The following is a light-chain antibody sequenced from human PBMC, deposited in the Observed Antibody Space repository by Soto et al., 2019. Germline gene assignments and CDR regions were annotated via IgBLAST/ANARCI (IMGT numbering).Light chain of an antibody. J-gene: IGKJ4*01. Sequence: EVVLTQSPSTLSLSPGERATLSCRASQTFSNNYLAWYQQKPGQAPRLLVYGASSRASGIPDRFSGSGSGTDFTLTISRLEPEDFAVYYCQQYGRSPPTFGGGTKVEIK. CDR3: QQYGRSPPT. CDR2: GAS. CDR1: QTFSNNY. V-gene: IGKV3-20*01.